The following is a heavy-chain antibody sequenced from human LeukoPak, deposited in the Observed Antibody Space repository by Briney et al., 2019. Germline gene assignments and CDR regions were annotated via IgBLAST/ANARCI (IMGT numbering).Heavy chain of an antibody. Sequence: GASVKVSCKASGYTFTGYFMHWVRQAPGQGLEWMGRINPNSGGTNYAQKFQGRGTMTRDTSISTAYMELSRLRSDDTAVYYCARNIGSYYYDSSVDYWGQGTLVTVSS. CDR1: GYTFTGYF. D-gene: IGHD3-22*01. CDR2: INPNSGGT. V-gene: IGHV1-2*06. J-gene: IGHJ4*02. CDR3: ARNIGSYYYDSSVDY.